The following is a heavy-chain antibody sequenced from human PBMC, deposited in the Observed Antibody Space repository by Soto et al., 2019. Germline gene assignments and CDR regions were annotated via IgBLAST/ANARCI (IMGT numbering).Heavy chain of an antibody. CDR1: GYTFTGYY. CDR3: GRETYYYSPESYDY. J-gene: IGHJ4*02. D-gene: IGHD3-10*01. Sequence: ASVKVSCKASGYTFTGYYMHWVRQAPGQGLEWMGWINPNSGGTNYAQKFQGRVTMNRDTSISTAYMELSRLRSDDTAVYYCGRETYYYSPESYDYWGQETLVTVSS. CDR2: INPNSGGT. V-gene: IGHV1-2*02.